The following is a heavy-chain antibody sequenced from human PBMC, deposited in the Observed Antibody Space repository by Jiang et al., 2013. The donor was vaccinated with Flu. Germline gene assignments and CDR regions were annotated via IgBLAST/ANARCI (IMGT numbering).Heavy chain of an antibody. CDR2: IYTSGIT. CDR3: ARESGSYRAVDY. J-gene: IGHJ4*02. Sequence: GLVKPSETLSLTCAASGDSISSYYWSWIRQPAGKGLEWIGRIYTSGITNYNPSLMSRVIMSVDMSKNQISLKLSSVTAADTAVYYCARESGSYRAVDYWGQGTLVTVSS. CDR1: GDSISSYY. D-gene: IGHD1-26*01. V-gene: IGHV4-4*07.